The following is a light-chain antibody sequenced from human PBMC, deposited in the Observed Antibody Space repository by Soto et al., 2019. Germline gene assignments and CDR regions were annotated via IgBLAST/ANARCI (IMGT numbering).Light chain of an antibody. CDR3: QQYNSWLWT. V-gene: IGKV3-15*01. CDR2: GAS. Sequence: EIVMTQSPATLSVSPGEGATLSCRASQSVSSKLAWYQQKPGQAPSLLISGASTRATGIPARFSGSGSGTEFTLIISSLQSEDSAVYFCQQYNSWLWTFGQGTKVDIK. CDR1: QSVSSK. J-gene: IGKJ1*01.